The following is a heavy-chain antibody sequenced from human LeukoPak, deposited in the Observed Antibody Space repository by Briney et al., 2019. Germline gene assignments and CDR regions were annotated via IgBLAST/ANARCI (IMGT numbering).Heavy chain of an antibody. Sequence: SETLSLTCVVYGGSFSGYSWSWIRQPPGKGLEWIGEINHSGSINYNPSLKSRVTMSLDTSKNQFSLKMSSVTAADTAVYYCARGPMRGWFDPWGQGTLVTVPS. CDR2: INHSGSI. V-gene: IGHV4-34*01. CDR1: GGSFSGYS. J-gene: IGHJ5*02. CDR3: ARGPMRGWFDP. D-gene: IGHD3-16*01.